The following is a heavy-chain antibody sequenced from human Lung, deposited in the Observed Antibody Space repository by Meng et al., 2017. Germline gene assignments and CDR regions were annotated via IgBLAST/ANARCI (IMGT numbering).Heavy chain of an antibody. CDR3: GRSDGYIRD. CDR2: INTDGSST. J-gene: IGHJ4*02. D-gene: IGHD5-24*01. Sequence: EVQLVESGGGLVQPGGSLRLSCAASGFTVSPYWMHWARQAPGKGLVWVSHINTDGSSTNYADSVKGRFTISRDNAKNTLYLQMNSLRAEDTAVYYCGRSDGYIRDWGQGTLVTVSS. V-gene: IGHV3-74*01. CDR1: GFTVSPYW.